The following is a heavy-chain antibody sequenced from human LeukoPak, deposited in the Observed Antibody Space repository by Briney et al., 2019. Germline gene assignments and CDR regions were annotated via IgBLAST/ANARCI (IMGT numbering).Heavy chain of an antibody. CDR3: ARGEGYSGHAD. J-gene: IGHJ4*02. CDR2: INQDGREK. D-gene: IGHD5-12*01. Sequence: GGSLRLSCAASGLGFGSFWMSWVRLAPGKGLEWVANINQDGREKDYVDSVKGRFTISRDNAKNSLYLQMNSLRAEDTAVYYCARGEGYSGHADWGQGTLVTVSS. V-gene: IGHV3-7*04. CDR1: GLGFGSFW.